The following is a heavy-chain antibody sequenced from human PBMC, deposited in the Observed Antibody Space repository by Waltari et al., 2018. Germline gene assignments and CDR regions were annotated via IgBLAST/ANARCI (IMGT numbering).Heavy chain of an antibody. CDR1: GDRVSSNSAA. CDR2: TYYRSKWYY. J-gene: IGHJ4*02. Sequence: QVQLQQSGPGLVKPSPTLPLTCVISGDRVSSNSAAWNWIRQSPSRGLEWLERTYYRSKWYYDYATSVTGRISINPDTSKNQFSLQLSSVTPEDAAVYFCARDLHYDFISIFDFWGQGTRVTVSS. D-gene: IGHD3-16*01. CDR3: ARDLHYDFISIFDF. V-gene: IGHV6-1*01.